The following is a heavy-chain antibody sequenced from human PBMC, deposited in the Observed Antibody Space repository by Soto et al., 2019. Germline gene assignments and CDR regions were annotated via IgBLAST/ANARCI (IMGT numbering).Heavy chain of an antibody. CDR1: GFSFSDYY. J-gene: IGHJ4*02. CDR3: ARGILGPAAMFGLFDF. V-gene: IGHV3-11*01. CDR2: ISYSGSDI. Sequence: QVPLVESGGGLVKPGGSLRLSCAASGFSFSDYYMTWIRQAPGKGLEWVSYISYSGSDIYYADSVKGRFTISRDNAKNSMDLQMNSLRAEDTAVFYCARGILGPAAMFGLFDFWGQGTLVTVSS. D-gene: IGHD2-2*01.